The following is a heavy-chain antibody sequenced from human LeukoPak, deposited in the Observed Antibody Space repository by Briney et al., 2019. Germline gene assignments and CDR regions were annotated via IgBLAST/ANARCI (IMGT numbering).Heavy chain of an antibody. CDR2: ISGSGGST. D-gene: IGHD4-17*01. CDR3: EKVWGGYGDYRL. J-gene: IGHJ4*02. Sequence: GGSLRLSCAASGFTFSSYAMSWVRQAPGKGLEWVSAISGSGGSTYYADSVKGRFTISRDNSKNTLYLQMNSLRAEDTAVYYCEKVWGGYGDYRLWGQGTLVTVSS. CDR1: GFTFSSYA. V-gene: IGHV3-23*01.